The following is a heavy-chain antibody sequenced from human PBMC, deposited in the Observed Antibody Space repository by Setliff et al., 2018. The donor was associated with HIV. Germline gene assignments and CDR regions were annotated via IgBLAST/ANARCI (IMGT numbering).Heavy chain of an antibody. Sequence: GGSLRLSCAASGFTFSSYSMNWVRQAPGKGLGWVSYISSSSNTIYYADSVKGRFTISRDNAKNSLYLQMNSLRVEDTAVYYCARDLSSGYYYTASAFDIWGQGTMVTVSS. V-gene: IGHV3-48*01. J-gene: IGHJ3*02. CDR2: ISSSSNTI. CDR1: GFTFSSYS. D-gene: IGHD3-22*01. CDR3: ARDLSSGYYYTASAFDI.